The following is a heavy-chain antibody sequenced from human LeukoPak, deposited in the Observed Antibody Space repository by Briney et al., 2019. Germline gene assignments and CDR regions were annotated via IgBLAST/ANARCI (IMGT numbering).Heavy chain of an antibody. V-gene: IGHV3-11*01. CDR1: GFTFSDYY. CDR2: ISISGSTI. Sequence: PGGSLRLSCAASGFTFSDYYMSWIRQAPWKGLEWVSYISISGSTIYYADSVKGRFTISRDNAKNSLYLQMNSLRAEDTAVYYCARDERYYDSLTASFRGDEAFDIWGQGTMVTVSS. CDR3: ARDERYYDSLTASFRGDEAFDI. J-gene: IGHJ3*02. D-gene: IGHD3-9*01.